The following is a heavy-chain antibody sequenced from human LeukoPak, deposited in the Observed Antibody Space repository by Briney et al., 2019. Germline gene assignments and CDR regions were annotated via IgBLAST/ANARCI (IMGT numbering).Heavy chain of an antibody. J-gene: IGHJ3*02. CDR2: ISYDGSNK. D-gene: IGHD2-2*01. CDR1: GFTFSSYG. Sequence: GGSLRLSCAASGFTFSSYGMHWVRQAPGKGLEWVAVISYDGSNKYYADSVKGRFTISRDNSKNTLYLQMNSLRAEDTAVYYCARGVQPVHESDAFDIWGQGTMVTVSS. V-gene: IGHV3-30*03. CDR3: ARGVQPVHESDAFDI.